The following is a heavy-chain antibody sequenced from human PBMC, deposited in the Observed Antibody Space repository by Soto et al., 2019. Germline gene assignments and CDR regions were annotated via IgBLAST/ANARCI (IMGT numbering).Heavy chain of an antibody. D-gene: IGHD3-10*01. J-gene: IGHJ3*02. CDR2: IWYDGSNK. CDR3: ARDFYYGSGSYYNRAFDI. CDR1: GFTFSSYG. Sequence: PGGSLRLSCAASGFTFSSYGMHWVRQAPGKGLEWVAVIWYDGSNKYYADSVKGRFTISRDNSKNTLYLQMNSLRAEDTAVYYCARDFYYGSGSYYNRAFDIWGQGTMVTVSS. V-gene: IGHV3-33*01.